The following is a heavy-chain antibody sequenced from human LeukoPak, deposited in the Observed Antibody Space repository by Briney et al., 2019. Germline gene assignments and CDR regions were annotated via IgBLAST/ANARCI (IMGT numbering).Heavy chain of an antibody. J-gene: IGHJ4*02. CDR3: VKDTYRSIWAAFDY. CDR2: VSTNGANT. CDR1: GFTFSSYA. V-gene: IGHV3-64D*06. D-gene: IGHD6-13*01. Sequence: PGGSLRLSCSASGFTFSSYAMHWVRQAPGKGLEYVAAVSTNGANTYYADSVKGRFTISRDNSKNMLYLQMSSLRSEDTAVYYCVKDTYRSIWAAFDYWGQGTLVTVSS.